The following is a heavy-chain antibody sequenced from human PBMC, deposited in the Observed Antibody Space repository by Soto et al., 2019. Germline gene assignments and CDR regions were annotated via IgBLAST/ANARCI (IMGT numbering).Heavy chain of an antibody. D-gene: IGHD1-1*01. Sequence: PSETLSLTCTVSGGSISSSSYYWGWIRQPPGKGLEWIGSIYYSGSTYYNPSLKSRVTISVDTSKNQFSLKLSSVTAADTAVYYCARHFPPETEFIPWVYSYYGMDVWGQGXTVTVYS. CDR2: IYYSGST. CDR3: ARHFPPETEFIPWVYSYYGMDV. J-gene: IGHJ6*02. V-gene: IGHV4-39*01. CDR1: GGSISSSSYY.